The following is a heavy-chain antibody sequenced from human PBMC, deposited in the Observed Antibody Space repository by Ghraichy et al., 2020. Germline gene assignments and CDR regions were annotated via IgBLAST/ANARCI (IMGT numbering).Heavy chain of an antibody. CDR1: GVTITGYY. Sequence: SQTLSLTCTVSGVTITGYYLNWIRQPPGKGLEWITYMYNTATTNYNPSLTSRVTISLDTSKNHFSLQLTSVTAADTAVYYCARMTKVSQPLYYYFGLWGRGTLVTVSS. D-gene: IGHD4-11*01. J-gene: IGHJ2*01. V-gene: IGHV4-59*01. CDR3: ARMTKVSQPLYYYFGL. CDR2: MYNTATT.